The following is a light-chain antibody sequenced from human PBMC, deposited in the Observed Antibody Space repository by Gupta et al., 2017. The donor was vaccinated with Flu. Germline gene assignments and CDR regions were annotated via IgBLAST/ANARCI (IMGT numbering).Light chain of an antibody. CDR1: SGHSSYA. CDR3: QTWGTGIRV. J-gene: IGLJ3*02. Sequence: VLSPSHSASASLGASVKLTCTLSSGHSSYAIAWHQQQPEKGPRYLMKVNSDGSHTKGDGIPDRFSGSSSGAERYLTISSLQSEDEADYYCQTWGTGIRVFGGGTKLTVL. V-gene: IGLV4-69*01. CDR2: VNSDGSH.